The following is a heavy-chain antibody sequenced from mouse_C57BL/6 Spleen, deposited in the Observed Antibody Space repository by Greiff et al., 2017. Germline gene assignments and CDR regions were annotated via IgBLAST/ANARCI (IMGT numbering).Heavy chain of an antibody. CDR3: AKRGSRYDGGLAY. CDR1: GFSLTSYG. CDR2: IWSGGST. J-gene: IGHJ3*01. V-gene: IGHV2-4*01. D-gene: IGHD2-12*01. Sequence: VKLQQSGPGLVQPSQSLSITCTVSGFSLTSYGVHWVRQPPGKGLEWLGVIWSGGSTDYNAAFISRLSISKDNSKSQVFFKMNSLQADDTAIYYCAKRGSRYDGGLAYWGQGTLVTVSA.